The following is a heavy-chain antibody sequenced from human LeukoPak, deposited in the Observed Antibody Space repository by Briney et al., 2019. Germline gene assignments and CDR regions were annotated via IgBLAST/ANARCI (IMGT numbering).Heavy chain of an antibody. J-gene: IGHJ4*02. V-gene: IGHV3-30*18. CDR2: ISYDGSNK. CDR3: AEGANDYGDYDPY. CDR1: GFTFSSSG. Sequence: GGSLRLSCAASGFTFSSSGMHWVRQAPGKGLEWVAVISYDGSNKYYADSVKGRFTISRDNSKNTLYLQMNSLRAEDTAVYYCAEGANDYGDYDPYWGQGTLVTVSS. D-gene: IGHD4-17*01.